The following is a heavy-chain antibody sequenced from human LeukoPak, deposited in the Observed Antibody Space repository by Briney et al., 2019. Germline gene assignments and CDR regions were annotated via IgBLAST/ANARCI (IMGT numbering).Heavy chain of an antibody. D-gene: IGHD6-13*01. CDR1: GYTLSTYT. V-gene: IGHV1-3*01. CDR3: AREDSSSWTQGYGYMDV. Sequence: ASVKVSCKASGYTLSTYTMHWLRQAPGQRPEWMGCIYAGNGNVKYSQNFQARVTITRDTSASTAYLELSSLRSEDTAVYYCAREDSSSWTQGYGYMDVWGKGTTVTVSS. J-gene: IGHJ6*03. CDR2: IYAGNGNV.